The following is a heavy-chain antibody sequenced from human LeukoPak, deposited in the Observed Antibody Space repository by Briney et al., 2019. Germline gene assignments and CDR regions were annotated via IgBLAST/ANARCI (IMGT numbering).Heavy chain of an antibody. V-gene: IGHV3-49*03. CDR3: TRVGIGGNSDYWYFDL. Sequence: PGGSLRLSCTASGFTFGDYAMSWFRKAPGRGLGWVGFMGSKAYGGTTEYAASVKGRFTMSRDDSKSIAYVQMNSLKTEDTAVYYCTRVGIGGNSDYWYFDLWGRGTLVTVSS. CDR1: GFTFGDYA. J-gene: IGHJ2*01. CDR2: MGSKAYGGTT. D-gene: IGHD4-23*01.